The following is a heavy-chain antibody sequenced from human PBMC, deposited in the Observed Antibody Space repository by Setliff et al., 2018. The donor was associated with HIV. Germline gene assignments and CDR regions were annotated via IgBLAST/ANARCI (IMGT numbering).Heavy chain of an antibody. D-gene: IGHD1-1*01. CDR2: ISPDNGNT. J-gene: IGHJ4*02. CDR3: VRDRELRTTRSLDF. Sequence: ASVKVSCKASGYIFLNYDITWVRQAPGQGLEWMGWISPDNGNTNYAQKIEGRVILTTDKSTNTVEMELRSLRSDDTAVYYRVRDRELRTTRSLDFWGPGTLVTVSS. V-gene: IGHV1-18*04. CDR1: GYIFLNYD.